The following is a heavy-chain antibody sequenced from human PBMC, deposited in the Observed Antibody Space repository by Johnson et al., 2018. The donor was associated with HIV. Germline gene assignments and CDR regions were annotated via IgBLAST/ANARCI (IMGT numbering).Heavy chain of an antibody. CDR2: IKSKTDGGPT. Sequence: VQLVESGGGLVQPGGSLRLSCAASGFTFSNAWMSWVRQAPGKGLEWVGSIKSKTDGGPTDYAAPVKGRFTISRDDSKNTLYLQMNSLKTEDTAVYYCTTDDVAAGTAPDAFDIWGQGTMVTVSS. V-gene: IGHV3-15*01. CDR3: TTDDVAAGTAPDAFDI. D-gene: IGHD6-13*01. CDR1: GFTFSNAW. J-gene: IGHJ3*02.